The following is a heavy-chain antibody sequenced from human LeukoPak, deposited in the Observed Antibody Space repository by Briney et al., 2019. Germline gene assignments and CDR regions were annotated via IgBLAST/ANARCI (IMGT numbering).Heavy chain of an antibody. CDR3: ARLRRNSDRSGYYYYYDY. V-gene: IGHV3-21*01. CDR2: TSVGSNYI. Sequence: PGGSLRLSCAASGYTFSSYSINCVREAPGKRLESGLSTSVGSNYICYADSVRGRFSISRDDAGNSLYLQMDSLRGDDTAVYYCARLRRNSDRSGYYYYYDYWGQGTLVTVSS. D-gene: IGHD3-22*01. CDR1: GYTFSSYS. J-gene: IGHJ4*02.